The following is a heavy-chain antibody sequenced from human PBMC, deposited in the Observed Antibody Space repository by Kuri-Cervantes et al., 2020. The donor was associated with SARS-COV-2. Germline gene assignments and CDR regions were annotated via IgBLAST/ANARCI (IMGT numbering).Heavy chain of an antibody. V-gene: IGHV3-53*01. CDR2: IYSGGST. J-gene: IGHJ4*02. CDR1: GFTVSSNY. D-gene: IGHD3-10*01. Sequence: GGSLRLSCAASGFTVSSNYMSWVRQAPGKGLEWVSVIYSGGSTYYADSVKGRFTISRDNSKNTLYLQMNSLRAEDTAVYYCARRITMVRVAWVYFDYWGQGTLVIVSS. CDR3: ARRITMVRVAWVYFDY.